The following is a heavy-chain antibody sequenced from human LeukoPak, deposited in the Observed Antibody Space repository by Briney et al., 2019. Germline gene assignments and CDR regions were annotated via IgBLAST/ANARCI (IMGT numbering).Heavy chain of an antibody. Sequence: ASVKVSCKASGYTFTGYYMHWVRQAPGQGLEWMGRINPNSGGTNYAQKFQGRVTMTRDTSISTAYMELSRLRSDDTAVYYCARGQYYYDSRGYFDYWGQGTLVTVSS. V-gene: IGHV1-2*06. D-gene: IGHD3-22*01. CDR2: INPNSGGT. CDR1: GYTFTGYY. CDR3: ARGQYYYDSRGYFDY. J-gene: IGHJ4*02.